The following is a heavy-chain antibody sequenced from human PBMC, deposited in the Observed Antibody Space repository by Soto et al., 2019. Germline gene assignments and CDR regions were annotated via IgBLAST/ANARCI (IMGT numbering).Heavy chain of an antibody. CDR2: IHYSGRT. J-gene: IGHJ4*02. Sequence: QVQLQESGPGLVKPSETLALTCTVSGGSVSSGSPYCSCLRQPPGKVLEWCGYIHYSGRTTYNHSLQSRVAISVDPAKHQFSLKLSSVTAEDTAVYYCARDSVDTAMVKSGLDYWGQGTRVTVSS. V-gene: IGHV4-61*01. D-gene: IGHD5-18*01. CDR1: GGSVSSGSPY. CDR3: ARDSVDTAMVKSGLDY.